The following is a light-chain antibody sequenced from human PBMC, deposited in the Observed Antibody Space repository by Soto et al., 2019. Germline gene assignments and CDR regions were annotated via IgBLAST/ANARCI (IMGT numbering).Light chain of an antibody. V-gene: IGLV2-14*01. CDR3: SSFTSSSTLV. Sequence: QSSLTQPASVSGSPGQSITISCTGTSTDVGSYKYVSWYQQHPGKAPKLMIYEVSNRPSGVSNRFSGSKSGNTVSLTISGLQAEDEADYYCSSFTSSSTLVFGTGTKVTVL. CDR1: STDVGSYKY. J-gene: IGLJ1*01. CDR2: EVS.